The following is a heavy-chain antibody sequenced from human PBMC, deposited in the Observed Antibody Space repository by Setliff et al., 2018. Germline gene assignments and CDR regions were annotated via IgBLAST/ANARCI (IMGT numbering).Heavy chain of an antibody. J-gene: IGHJ4*02. V-gene: IGHV4-39*01. CDR3: ARNGTYRYFDY. CDR1: GASLSSGTYY. D-gene: IGHD1-1*01. Sequence: SETLSLTCTVSGASLSSGTYYWGWIRQPPGKGLEWIGRIYYRGDTYYNASLKGRLTISVDTAQNQFSLRLTSVTAADTAVYYCARNGTYRYFDYWGQGALVPVSS. CDR2: IYYRGDT.